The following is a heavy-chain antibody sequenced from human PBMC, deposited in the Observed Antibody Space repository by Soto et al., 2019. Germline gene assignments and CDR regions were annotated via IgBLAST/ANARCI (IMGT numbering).Heavy chain of an antibody. J-gene: IGHJ4*02. CDR3: ARVWGSNHGSARYSSVFDY. Sequence: SETLSLTCAVSGYSISSGFYWGWVRQPPGKGLEWIGSIYHSGTAYYNPSIKSRVTISADTYKNQFSLKLNSVTAADTAVYYCARVWGSNHGSARYSSVFDYWGQGTLVTVSS. D-gene: IGHD3-10*01. CDR1: GYSISSGFY. V-gene: IGHV4-38-2*01. CDR2: IYHSGTA.